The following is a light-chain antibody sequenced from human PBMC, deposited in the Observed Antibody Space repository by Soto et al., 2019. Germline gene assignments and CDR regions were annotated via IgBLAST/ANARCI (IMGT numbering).Light chain of an antibody. V-gene: IGKV1-5*01. CDR1: QSIRYR. CDR2: DAS. J-gene: IGKJ1*01. Sequence: DIQMTQSPSTLSASVGDRVTITCRASQSIRYRLAWYQQKPEKAPKLLIYDASTLESGVPTRFSGSGSGTEFTLTISSLHPDDFATYYCQQYNILSTFGQGTKVDIK. CDR3: QQYNILST.